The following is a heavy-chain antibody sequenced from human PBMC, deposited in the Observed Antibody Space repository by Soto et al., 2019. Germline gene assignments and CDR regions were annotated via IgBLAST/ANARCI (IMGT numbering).Heavy chain of an antibody. CDR3: ATDDMNRGRFDF. CDR2: ININRGDV. CDR1: GHSSTHNG. Sequence: GASVKVSCKASGHSSTHNGISWVRRAPGQGLEWLGWININRGDVNHAPKFQGRVTLTTDTSTTTAYMELRSLRLADTAVYFCATDDMNRGRFDFWGHGTLVTV. V-gene: IGHV1-18*01. J-gene: IGHJ4*01.